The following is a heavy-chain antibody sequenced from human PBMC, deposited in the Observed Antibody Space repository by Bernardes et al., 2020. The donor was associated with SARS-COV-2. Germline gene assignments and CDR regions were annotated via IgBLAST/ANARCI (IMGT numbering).Heavy chain of an antibody. V-gene: IGHV4-59*08. Sequence: SETLSLTCTVSGGSISSYYWSWIRQPPGKGLEWIGYIYYSGRTNYNPSLKSRVTISVDTSKNQFSLKLSSVTAADTAVYYCATSSGFGTNGNTYYYYYYGMDVWGQGTTVTVSS. CDR1: GGSISSYY. CDR2: IYYSGRT. J-gene: IGHJ6*02. D-gene: IGHD3-10*01. CDR3: ATSSGFGTNGNTYYYYYYGMDV.